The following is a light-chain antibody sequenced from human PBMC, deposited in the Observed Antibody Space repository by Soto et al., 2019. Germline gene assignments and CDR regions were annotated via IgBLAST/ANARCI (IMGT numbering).Light chain of an antibody. V-gene: IGKV1-39*01. CDR1: QSISTY. CDR3: LQSFNTPLT. J-gene: IGKJ3*01. Sequence: DIQMTHSPSSLSASVGDRVTITCRASQSISTYLNWYQQKPGKAPKNLIYDASSLQSGVPSRFSGSGSGTDFTLTTNSLQPEDFATYYCLQSFNTPLTFGPGTKVDFK. CDR2: DAS.